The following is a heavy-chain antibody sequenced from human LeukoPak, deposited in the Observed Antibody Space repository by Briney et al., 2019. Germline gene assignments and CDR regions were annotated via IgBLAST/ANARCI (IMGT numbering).Heavy chain of an antibody. V-gene: IGHV3-21*01. Sequence: GGSLRLSCSGSGFALKSYSLSWVRQAPGKGLEWVSSISSTSAYIYYADSVKGRFTISRDNVDNVVYLQMNSLGAEDTAVYYCARVAVSGPTGWFDSWGQGTLVIVSS. CDR2: ISSTSAYI. J-gene: IGHJ5*01. D-gene: IGHD2-8*02. CDR3: ARVAVSGPTGWFDS. CDR1: GFALKSYS.